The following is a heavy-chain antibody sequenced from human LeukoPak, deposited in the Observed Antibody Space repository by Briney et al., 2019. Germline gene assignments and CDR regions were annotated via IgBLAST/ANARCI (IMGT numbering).Heavy chain of an antibody. J-gene: IGHJ6*03. CDR2: ISGSGGNT. Sequence: PGGSLRLSCAASGFTFSSYGMTWVRQAPGKGLEWVSTISGSGGNTYYADSVKGRFTISRDNSKNTLYLQMNSLRAEDTAVYYCAKIGRRYDFWTGYYEEEVDYMDVWGKGTTVTVSS. V-gene: IGHV3-23*01. CDR1: GFTFSSYG. D-gene: IGHD3-3*01. CDR3: AKIGRRYDFWTGYYEEEVDYMDV.